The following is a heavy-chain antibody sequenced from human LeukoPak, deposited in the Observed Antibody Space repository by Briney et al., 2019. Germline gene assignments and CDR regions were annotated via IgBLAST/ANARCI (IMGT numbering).Heavy chain of an antibody. Sequence: GGSLRLSCAASGFTFSSYSMNWVRQAPGKGLEWVSSINSSSSYIYYADSVKGRFTISRDNAKNSLYLQMNSLRAEDTAVYYCARALYYYGSGSLYGMDVWGQGTTVTVSS. J-gene: IGHJ6*02. D-gene: IGHD3-10*01. CDR2: INSSSSYI. V-gene: IGHV3-21*01. CDR3: ARALYYYGSGSLYGMDV. CDR1: GFTFSSYS.